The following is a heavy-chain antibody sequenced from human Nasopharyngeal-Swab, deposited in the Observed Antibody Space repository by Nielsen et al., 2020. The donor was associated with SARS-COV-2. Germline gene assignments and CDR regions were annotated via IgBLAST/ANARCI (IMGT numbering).Heavy chain of an antibody. Sequence: GESLKISCSVSSLTFSSDTINWVRQGPGKGLEWVSFIDSSSSYKEYAGSVRGRFTISRDNDRNSVYLQMDSLGVEDTAVYYCAREIVGTTSFDYWGQGTLVTVFS. CDR2: IDSSSSYK. V-gene: IGHV3-21*01. CDR3: AREIVGTTSFDY. CDR1: SLTFSSDT. J-gene: IGHJ4*02. D-gene: IGHD3-22*01.